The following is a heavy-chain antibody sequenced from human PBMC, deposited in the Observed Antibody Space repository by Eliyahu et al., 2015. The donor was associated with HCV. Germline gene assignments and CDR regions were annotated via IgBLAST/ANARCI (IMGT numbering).Heavy chain of an antibody. CDR1: GFTFSTYS. Sequence: EVQLVESGGGLVKPGGSLRLSCAASGFTFSTYSMNWXRQAPGKGLEGVSSISSSSGYIYYADSVKGRFTISRDNAKNSLYLQMNSLRAEDTAVYYCARDHAGTISSFGFWGQGTLVTVSS. CDR2: ISSSSGYI. CDR3: ARDHAGTISSFGF. J-gene: IGHJ4*02. V-gene: IGHV3-21*01. D-gene: IGHD1-7*01.